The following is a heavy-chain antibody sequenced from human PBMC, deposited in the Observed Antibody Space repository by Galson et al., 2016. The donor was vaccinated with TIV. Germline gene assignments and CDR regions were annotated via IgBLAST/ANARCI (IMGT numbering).Heavy chain of an antibody. CDR2: INPKSGDT. Sequence: SVKVSCKAPGYTFTDYYIHWVRQAPGQGLEWMGWINPKSGDTKYAQKFEGRVTMTRDTSISTVFMELSGLIYDDTAVFYCARERHMDYWGQGTLVTVSS. CDR1: GYTFTDYY. CDR3: ARERHMDY. V-gene: IGHV1-2*02. J-gene: IGHJ4*02.